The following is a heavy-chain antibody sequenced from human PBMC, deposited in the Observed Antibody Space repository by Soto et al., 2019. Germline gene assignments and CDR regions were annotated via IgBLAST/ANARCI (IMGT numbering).Heavy chain of an antibody. J-gene: IGHJ6*02. CDR1: GGTSSSYA. D-gene: IGHD3-22*01. CDR3: ARERSITMIGYYYYYGMDV. CDR2: IIPIFGTA. V-gene: IGHV1-69*06. Sequence: ASVKVSCKASGGTSSSYAISWVRQAPGQGLEWMGGIIPIFGTANYAQKFQGRVTITADKSTSTAYMELSSLRSEDTAVYYCARERSITMIGYYYYYGMDVWGQGTTVTVSS.